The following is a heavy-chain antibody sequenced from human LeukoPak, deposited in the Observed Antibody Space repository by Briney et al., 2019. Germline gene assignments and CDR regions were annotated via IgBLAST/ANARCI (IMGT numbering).Heavy chain of an antibody. CDR2: INPNSGGT. D-gene: IGHD6-19*01. CDR3: ARYRAVAGTSFFDY. CDR1: GYTFSNYG. Sequence: ASVKVSCKASGYTFSNYGISWVRQAPGQGLEWMGWINPNSGGTNYAQKFQGRVTMTRDTSISTAYMELSRLRSDDTAVYYCARYRAVAGTSFFDYWGQGTLVTVSS. V-gene: IGHV1-2*02. J-gene: IGHJ4*02.